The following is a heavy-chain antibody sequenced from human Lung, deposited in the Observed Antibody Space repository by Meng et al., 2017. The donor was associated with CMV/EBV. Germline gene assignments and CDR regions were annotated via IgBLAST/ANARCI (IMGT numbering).Heavy chain of an antibody. V-gene: IGHV3-30*02. Sequence: SXAASGFTFSSYGMHWVRQAPGKGLEWVAFLLYDGSKKYYADSVKGRFTISRDNSKNTLYLQMNSLRAEDTAVYYCAKISDFWSGSDVWGQGTTVTVSS. D-gene: IGHD3-3*01. CDR3: AKISDFWSGSDV. CDR1: GFTFSSYG. CDR2: LLYDGSKK. J-gene: IGHJ6*02.